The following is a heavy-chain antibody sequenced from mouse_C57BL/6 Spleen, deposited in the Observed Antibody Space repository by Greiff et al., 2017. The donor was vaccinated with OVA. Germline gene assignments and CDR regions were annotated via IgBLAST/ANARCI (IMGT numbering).Heavy chain of an antibody. CDR1: GYTFTSYW. CDR3: ARWRDGYYQVHWYFDV. D-gene: IGHD2-3*01. CDR2: LDPSDSYT. J-gene: IGHJ1*03. Sequence: QVQLQQPGAELVKPGASVKLSCKASGYTFTSYWMQWVKQRPGQGLEWIGELDPSDSYTNYNQKFKGKATLTVDTSSSTACMQLSSLTSEDSAVYYGARWRDGYYQVHWYFDVWGTGTTVTVSS. V-gene: IGHV1-50*01.